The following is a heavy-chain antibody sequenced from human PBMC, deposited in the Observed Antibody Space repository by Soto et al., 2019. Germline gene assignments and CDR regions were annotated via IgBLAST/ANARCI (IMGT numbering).Heavy chain of an antibody. CDR1: GYTFTSYY. V-gene: IGHV1-46*03. D-gene: IGHD2-2*01. Sequence: EASVKVSCKASGYTFTSYYIHWVRQAPGQGLEWMGMINPSGGSTSYAETFQGRVTMTRDTSTTTVYMELSSLRSEDTAVYYCARDCTSTSCYRKDAFDLWGLGTKVTVSS. CDR2: INPSGGST. J-gene: IGHJ3*01. CDR3: ARDCTSTSCYRKDAFDL.